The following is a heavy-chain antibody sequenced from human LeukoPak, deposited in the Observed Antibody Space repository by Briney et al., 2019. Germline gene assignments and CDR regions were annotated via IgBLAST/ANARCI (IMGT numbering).Heavy chain of an antibody. CDR2: FSDDEGRT. CDR1: GFTFSSYW. J-gene: IGHJ6*02. D-gene: IGHD2-21*01. CDR3: ARDCFYGLDV. Sequence: GGSLRLSCEVSGFTFSSYWIHWVRQAPGKGLVWVSRFSDDEGRTVYADSVKGRFTISKDNAKNTLYLQMNSLRDEDTAVYYCARDCFYGLDVWGQGTTVTVSS. V-gene: IGHV3-74*01.